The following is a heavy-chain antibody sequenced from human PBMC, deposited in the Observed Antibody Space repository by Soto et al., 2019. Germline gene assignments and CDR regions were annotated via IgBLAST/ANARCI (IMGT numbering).Heavy chain of an antibody. J-gene: IGHJ6*03. CDR1: GFTVSSNY. V-gene: IGHV3-53*01. CDR2: IYSGGST. D-gene: IGHD1-26*01. CDR3: ARDRVSGSPSCYYYYYYMDV. Sequence: GGSLRLSCAASGFTVSSNYMSWVRQAPGKGLEWVSVIYSGGSTYYADSVKGRFTISRDNSKNTLYLQMNSLRAEDTAVYYCARDRVSGSPSCYYYYYYMDVWGKGTTVTVSS.